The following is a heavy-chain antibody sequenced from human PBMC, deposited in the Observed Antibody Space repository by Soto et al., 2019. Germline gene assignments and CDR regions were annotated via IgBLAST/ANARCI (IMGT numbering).Heavy chain of an antibody. CDR2: INAGNGNT. CDR1: GYTFTSYA. J-gene: IGHJ1*01. CDR3: ARHPQPYSSSWTYFQH. V-gene: IGHV1-3*01. Sequence: KKTRASVKVSCKASGYTFTSYAMHWVRQAPGQRLEWMGWINAGNGNTKYSQKFQGRVTITRDTSASTAYMELSSLRSEDTAVYYCARHPQPYSSSWTYFQHWGQGTLVTVSS. D-gene: IGHD6-13*01.